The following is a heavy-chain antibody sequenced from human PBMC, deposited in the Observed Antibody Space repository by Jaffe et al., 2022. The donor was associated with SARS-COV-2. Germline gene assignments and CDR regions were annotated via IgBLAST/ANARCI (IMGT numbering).Heavy chain of an antibody. Sequence: QVQLVQSGTEVKEPGASVKISCVTSGHKYPSYSIHWLRQAPGQRLEWMGWINGGNGDTKYSQMFQGRLAITRDTSASIAYMQLTSLRSEDTAVYYCAISPETNFYSSTRTYASWWENWYGPWGQGSLVTVSS. CDR2: INGGNGDT. D-gene: IGHD2-2*01. V-gene: IGHV1-3*01. J-gene: IGHJ5*02. CDR3: AISPETNFYSSTRTYASWWENWYGP. CDR1: GHKYPSYS.